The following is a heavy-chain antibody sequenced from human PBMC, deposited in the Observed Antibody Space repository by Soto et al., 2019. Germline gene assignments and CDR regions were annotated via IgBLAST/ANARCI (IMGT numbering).Heavy chain of an antibody. J-gene: IGHJ5*02. CDR3: AGDRGPRSGSYPDWFDP. V-gene: IGHV1-69*12. CDR2: IIPIFGTA. Sequence: QVQLVQSGAEVKKPGSSVKVSCKASGGTFSSYAINWVRQAPGQGLEWMGGIIPIFGTANYAQKFQGRVTITADETTSTAYMELSSLRSEDTAVYDCAGDRGPRSGSYPDWFDPWGQGTLVTVSS. D-gene: IGHD3-22*01. CDR1: GGTFSSYA.